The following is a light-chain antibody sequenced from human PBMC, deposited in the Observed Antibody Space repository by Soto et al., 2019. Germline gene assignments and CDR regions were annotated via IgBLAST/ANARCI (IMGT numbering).Light chain of an antibody. J-gene: IGKJ2*01. CDR2: GAS. V-gene: IGKV3-20*01. CDR1: QSVRNSY. Sequence: EIVLTQSPGTLSLSPGERATLSCRASQSVRNSYLAWYQQKPGQAPRLLIYGASGRATGIPDRFSGSGSGTDFTLTISKLEPEDFSVYYCQQYGSSPYTFGQGTKLEI. CDR3: QQYGSSPYT.